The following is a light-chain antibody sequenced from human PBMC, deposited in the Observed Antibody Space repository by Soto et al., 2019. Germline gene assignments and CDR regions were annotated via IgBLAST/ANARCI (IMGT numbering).Light chain of an antibody. V-gene: IGLV1-40*01. CDR1: SSNSGAGYD. CDR2: ANT. Sequence: QAVVTQPPSVSGAPGQKVTISCSGSSSNSGAGYDVHWYQQLPGTAPKLLIYANTNRPSGVPDRFSGSKSGTSASLAITGLQAEDEADYYCQSYDSALRGVLFGGGTKLTVL. J-gene: IGLJ2*01. CDR3: QSYDSALRGVL.